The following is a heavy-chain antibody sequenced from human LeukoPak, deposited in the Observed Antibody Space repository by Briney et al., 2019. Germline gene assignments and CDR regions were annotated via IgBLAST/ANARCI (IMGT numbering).Heavy chain of an antibody. Sequence: GGSLRLSCAASGFTLSSYSMNWVRQAPGKGLEWVSSISSSSSYIYYADSVKGRFTISRDNAKNSLYLQMNSLRAEDTAVYYCARVDSGWQFDYWGQGTLVTVSS. CDR1: GFTLSSYS. CDR3: ARVDSGWQFDY. J-gene: IGHJ4*02. V-gene: IGHV3-21*01. D-gene: IGHD6-19*01. CDR2: ISSSSSYI.